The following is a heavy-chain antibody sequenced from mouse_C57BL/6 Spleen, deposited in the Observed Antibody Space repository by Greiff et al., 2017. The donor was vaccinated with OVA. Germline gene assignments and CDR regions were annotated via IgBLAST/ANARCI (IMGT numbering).Heavy chain of an antibody. V-gene: IGHV1-15*01. J-gene: IGHJ1*03. CDR3: TRDYSNYVGYWYFDV. CDR1: GYTFTDYE. D-gene: IGHD2-5*01. CDR2: IDPETGGT. Sequence: QVQLQQSGAELVRPGASVTLSCKASGYTFTDYEMHWVKQTPVHGLEWIGAIDPETGGTAYNQKFKGKAILTADKSSSTAYMELRSLTSEDSAVYYCTRDYSNYVGYWYFDVWGTGTTVTVSS.